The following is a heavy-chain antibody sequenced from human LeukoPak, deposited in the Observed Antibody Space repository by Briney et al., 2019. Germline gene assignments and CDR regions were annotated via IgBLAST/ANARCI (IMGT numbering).Heavy chain of an antibody. Sequence: SVNLSSKASGGTFSIYAISWVRQAPGQGLEWMGGIIPIFGTANYAQKFQGSVTITANKSTSTAYMELSSLRSEDTAVYYCARSGRSSLEVAFEIWGQGTMVTVSS. CDR2: IIPIFGTA. J-gene: IGHJ3*02. CDR1: GGTFSIYA. V-gene: IGHV1-69*06. D-gene: IGHD3-10*01. CDR3: ARSGRSSLEVAFEI.